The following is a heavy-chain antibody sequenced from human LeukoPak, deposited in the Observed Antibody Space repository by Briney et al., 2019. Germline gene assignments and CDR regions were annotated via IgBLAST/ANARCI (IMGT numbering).Heavy chain of an antibody. Sequence: SETLSLTCAIYGGSFSGYYWSWIRQPPGKGLEWIGEINHSGSTNYNPSLKSRVTISVDTSKNQFSLKLSSVTAADTAVYNCAGSHPGSLTEVYGGQGTLVTVSS. J-gene: IGHJ4*02. CDR3: AGSHPGSLTEVY. V-gene: IGHV4-34*01. CDR1: GGSFSGYY. D-gene: IGHD2-15*01. CDR2: INHSGST.